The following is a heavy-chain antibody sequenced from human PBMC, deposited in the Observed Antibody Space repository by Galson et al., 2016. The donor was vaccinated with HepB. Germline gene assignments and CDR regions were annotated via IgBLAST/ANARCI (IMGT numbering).Heavy chain of an antibody. CDR2: IIPIFSTA. D-gene: IGHD2-15*01. CDR1: GGTFSSYA. V-gene: IGHV1-69*13. CDR3: ARGSRREVVVGAKFDS. J-gene: IGHJ4*02. Sequence: SVKVSCKASGGTFSSYAISWVRQAPGQGLEWMGGIIPIFSTANYAQRFQGRVTITADESTSTAYMELSSLRSDDTAVYYCARGSRREVVVGAKFDSWGQGALVTVSS.